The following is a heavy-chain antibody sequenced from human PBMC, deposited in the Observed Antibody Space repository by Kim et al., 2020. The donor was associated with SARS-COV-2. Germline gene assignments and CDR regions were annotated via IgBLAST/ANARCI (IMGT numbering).Heavy chain of an antibody. CDR3: ARSVAIMPPGMDV. CDR2: INPTRGNT. CDR1: GYTFTTYA. D-gene: IGHD2-21*01. J-gene: IGHJ6*02. Sequence: ASVKVSCKASGYTFTTYAMQWVRQAPGQGLEWMGWINPTRGNTKYSDTFPGRVTITRDTSARTAYMELNSLRPEDTAVYYCARSVAIMPPGMDVWGQGTTVTVPS. V-gene: IGHV1-3*01.